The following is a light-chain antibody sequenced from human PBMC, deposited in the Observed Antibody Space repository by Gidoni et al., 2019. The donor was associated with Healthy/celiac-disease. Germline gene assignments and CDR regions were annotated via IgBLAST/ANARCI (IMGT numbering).Light chain of an antibody. CDR2: RDS. V-gene: IGLV3-9*01. Sequence: SYELTQPLSVSVALGQTARITCGGNNIGSKNVHWYQQKPGQAPVLVIYRDSNRPSGIPERFSGSNSGNTATLTISRAQAGDEADYYCQVWDSLGVFGGGTKLTVL. CDR1: NIGSKN. J-gene: IGLJ2*01. CDR3: QVWDSLGV.